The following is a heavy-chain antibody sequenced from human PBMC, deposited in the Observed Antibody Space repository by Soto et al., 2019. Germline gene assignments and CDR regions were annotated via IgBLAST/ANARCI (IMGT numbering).Heavy chain of an antibody. CDR1: GYTFTGYY. V-gene: IGHV1-2*04. Sequence: ASVKVSCKASGYTFTGYYMRWVRQAPGQGLEWMGWINPNSGGTNYAQKFQGWVTMTRDTSISTAYMELSRLRSDDTAVYYCARERVSGAFDIWGQGTMVTVSS. CDR2: INPNSGGT. D-gene: IGHD6-13*01. J-gene: IGHJ3*02. CDR3: ARERVSGAFDI.